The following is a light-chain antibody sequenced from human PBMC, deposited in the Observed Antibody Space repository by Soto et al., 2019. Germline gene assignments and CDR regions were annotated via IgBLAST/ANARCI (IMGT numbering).Light chain of an antibody. V-gene: IGLV2-14*01. CDR2: DVN. CDR3: SSYTSSSTYV. J-gene: IGLJ1*01. Sequence: QSALTHPASVSGSPGQSIAISCNGTSIDVGYYNYVSWYQQHPGKAPNVMIYDVNNRPSGVPDRFSGSKSGNTASLTISGLQAEDEADYYCSSYTSSSTYVFGTGTKVTGL. CDR1: SIDVGYYNY.